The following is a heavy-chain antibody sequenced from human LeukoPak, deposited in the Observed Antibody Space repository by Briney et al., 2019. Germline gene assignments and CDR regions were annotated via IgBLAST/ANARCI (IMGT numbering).Heavy chain of an antibody. CDR2: INRDGSEK. V-gene: IGHV3-7*01. CDR3: ARDNGVVHGVYYMDV. D-gene: IGHD3-3*01. J-gene: IGHJ6*03. CDR1: GFIFSNYW. Sequence: PGGSLRLSCAASGFIFSNYWMTWVRQAPGKGLEWVADINRDGSEKLYVKSVRGRFTISRDNAKMSLFLQMNSLRAEDTAVYYCARDNGVVHGVYYMDVWGKGTTVTVS.